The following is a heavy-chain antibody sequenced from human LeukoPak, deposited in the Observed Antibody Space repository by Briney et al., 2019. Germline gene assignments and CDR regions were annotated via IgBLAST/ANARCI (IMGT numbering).Heavy chain of an antibody. CDR3: ARDYLGGNPDAFDI. CDR2: IYYSGST. Sequence: SETLSLTCTVSGDSISSSSYYWGWIRQPPGKELEWIGSIYYSGSTYYNPSLNSRVTISVDTSKNQFSLKLSSVTTADTAVYYCARDYLGGNPDAFDIWGQGTMVTVSS. D-gene: IGHD4-23*01. J-gene: IGHJ3*02. V-gene: IGHV4-39*07. CDR1: GDSISSSSYY.